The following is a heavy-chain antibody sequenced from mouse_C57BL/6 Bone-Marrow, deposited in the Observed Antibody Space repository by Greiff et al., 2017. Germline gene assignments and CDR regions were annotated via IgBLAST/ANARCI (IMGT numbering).Heavy chain of an antibody. J-gene: IGHJ1*03. Sequence: QVTLKESGPGLLQSSQTLSLSCSFSGFSLSTSGMGLSWIRQPSGKGLEWLAHIYWDDDKRYKPSLKSPLTISKDTSRNQVFLKITSVDPADTATYYCARRHYWCVDVWGTGTTVTVSS. CDR1: GFSLSTSGMG. V-gene: IGHV8-12*01. CDR3: ARRHYWCVDV. CDR2: IYWDDDK.